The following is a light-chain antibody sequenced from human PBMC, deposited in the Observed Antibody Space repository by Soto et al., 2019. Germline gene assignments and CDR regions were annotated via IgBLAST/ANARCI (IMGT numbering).Light chain of an antibody. CDR2: GPS. Sequence: EIVMTQSPATLSVSPGERATLSCRASQSVYNNLAWYQQKPAQAPRLLIYGPSIRATGIPARFSGRESGTEFTLTISSLQSEDFAVYYCQQYNNWPLFTFGPGTKVDIK. CDR1: QSVYNN. V-gene: IGKV3-15*01. CDR3: QQYNNWPLFT. J-gene: IGKJ3*01.